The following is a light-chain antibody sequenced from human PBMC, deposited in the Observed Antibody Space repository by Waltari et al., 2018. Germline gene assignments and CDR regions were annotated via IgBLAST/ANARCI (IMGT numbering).Light chain of an antibody. V-gene: IGKV1-5*01. CDR2: DAS. Sequence: DIQMTQSPSTLSASVGDRVTITCRAGQSVSSWLAWYRQKPGEAPKLLIYDASSLESGVPYRFSGSGSGTEFTLTISSLQSDDFATYYCQQYRGLWTFGQGTRVEVK. CDR3: QQYRGLWT. CDR1: QSVSSW. J-gene: IGKJ1*01.